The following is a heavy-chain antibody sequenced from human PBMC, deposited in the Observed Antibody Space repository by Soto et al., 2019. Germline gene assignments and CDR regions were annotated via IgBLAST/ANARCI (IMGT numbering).Heavy chain of an antibody. CDR1: GYTFTSYD. V-gene: IGHV1-8*01. J-gene: IGHJ3*02. D-gene: IGHD2-2*01. CDR2: MNPNSGNT. CDR3: ARVRQLLNDAFDI. Sequence: ASVKVSCKASGYTFTSYDINWVRQATGQGLEWMGWMNPNSGNTGYAQKFQGRVTMTRNTSISTAYMELSSLRSEDTAVYYCARVRQLLNDAFDIWGQGTMVTVSS.